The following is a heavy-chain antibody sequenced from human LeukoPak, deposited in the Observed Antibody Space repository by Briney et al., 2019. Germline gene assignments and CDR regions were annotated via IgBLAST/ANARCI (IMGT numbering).Heavy chain of an antibody. J-gene: IGHJ6*03. Sequence: ASVKVSCKASGYTFTSYYMHWVRQAPGQGLEWMGIINPSGGSTNYAQKFQGRVTITADKSTSTAYMELSSLRSEDTAVYYCARAGSSSSIIPYYYMDVWGKGTTVTVSS. D-gene: IGHD6-6*01. CDR1: GYTFTSYY. CDR2: INPSGGST. CDR3: ARAGSSSSIIPYYYMDV. V-gene: IGHV1-46*01.